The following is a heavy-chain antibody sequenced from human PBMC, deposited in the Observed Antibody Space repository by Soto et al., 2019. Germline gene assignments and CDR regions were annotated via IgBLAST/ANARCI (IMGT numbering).Heavy chain of an antibody. V-gene: IGHV3-23*01. CDR3: ARGSTESYPGSRIFDF. CDR1: GLTFWSRA. J-gene: IGHJ4*02. Sequence: PWGSLRLSCVASGLTFWSRAMIFCRQSPGEGLQWVATITDNGGDAKYADSVRGRFVISRDNSKKTLYLQMTSLTAEDSAMYFCARGSTESYPGSRIFDFWGRGTLVTVSS. D-gene: IGHD3-10*01. CDR2: ITDNGGDA.